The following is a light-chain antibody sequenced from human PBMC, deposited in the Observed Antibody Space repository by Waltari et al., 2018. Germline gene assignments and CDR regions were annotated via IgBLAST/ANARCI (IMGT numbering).Light chain of an antibody. V-gene: IGLV1-40*01. CDR1: GSNIGAPYN. Sequence: QSALTQPPSVSGAPGQRVTISCTGSGSNIGAPYNVHWYQQLPGTAPKLLIYEDSHRPSGVPDRFSGSKSGTSASLAITGLRAEDEAEYYCQSYDSGLTGVVFGGGTKVTVL. CDR2: EDS. CDR3: QSYDSGLTGVV. J-gene: IGLJ3*02.